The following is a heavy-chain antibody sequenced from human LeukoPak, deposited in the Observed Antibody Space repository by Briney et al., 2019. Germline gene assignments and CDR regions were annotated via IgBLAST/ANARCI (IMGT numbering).Heavy chain of an antibody. D-gene: IGHD3-16*01. CDR2: IKQDGGER. CDR3: ARSGAAVVMGELIPSFYYGMDV. V-gene: IGHV3-7*03. Sequence: GGSLRLSCAASGFTFSNYWMNWVRQVPGKGLEWVATIKQDGGERYYVDSVEGRFTISRDNGKTSVYLQMNSLRADDTAVYYCARSGAAVVMGELIPSFYYGMDVWGQGTTVTVSS. CDR1: GFTFSNYW. J-gene: IGHJ6*02.